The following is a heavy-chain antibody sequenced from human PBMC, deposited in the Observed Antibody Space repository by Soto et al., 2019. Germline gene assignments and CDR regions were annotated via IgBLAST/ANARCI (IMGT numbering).Heavy chain of an antibody. Sequence: SETLSLTCAVYGGSFSGYFWSWIRQPPGKGLEWIGEINHSGSTNYNPSLKSRVTISVHTSKNQLSLNLSSVTAADTAVYYCARRVIAPRPLDYSGQGTLVTVSS. CDR2: INHSGST. J-gene: IGHJ4*02. D-gene: IGHD6-6*01. CDR1: GGSFSGYF. CDR3: ARRVIAPRPLDY. V-gene: IGHV4-34*01.